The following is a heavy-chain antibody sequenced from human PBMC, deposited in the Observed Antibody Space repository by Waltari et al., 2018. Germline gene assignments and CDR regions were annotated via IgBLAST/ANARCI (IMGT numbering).Heavy chain of an antibody. J-gene: IGHJ6*02. CDR2: ISGSGGST. CDR3: AKGRIDYYYYYGMDV. Sequence: EVQLLESGGGLVQPGGSLRLSCAASGFTFSSYAMSWFRQAPGKGLEWVSAISGSGGSTYYADSVKGRFTISRDNSKNTLYLQMNSLRAEDTAVYYCAKGRIDYYYYYGMDVWGQGTTVTVSS. CDR1: GFTFSSYA. V-gene: IGHV3-23*01.